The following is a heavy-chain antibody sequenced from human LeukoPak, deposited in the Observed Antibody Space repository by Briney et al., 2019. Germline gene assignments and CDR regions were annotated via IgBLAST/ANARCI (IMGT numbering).Heavy chain of an antibody. Sequence: KPSETLSLTCTVSGGSISSNSYYWGWIRQPPGKGLEWVGSIYYSGSTYYNPSLKSRVTISVDMSKNQFSLKLSSVTAADTAVYYCARGSYYYDSSGYYAFDYWGQGTLVTVSS. D-gene: IGHD3-22*01. CDR1: GGSISSNSYY. J-gene: IGHJ4*02. V-gene: IGHV4-39*01. CDR3: ARGSYYYDSSGYYAFDY. CDR2: IYYSGST.